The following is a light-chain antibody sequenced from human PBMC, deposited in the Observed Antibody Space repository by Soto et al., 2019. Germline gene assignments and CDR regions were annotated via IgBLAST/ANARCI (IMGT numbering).Light chain of an antibody. CDR3: SSYTSSSVI. CDR2: EVR. V-gene: IGLV2-14*01. CDR1: SSDVGDYNY. Sequence: QSALTQPASVSGSPGQSITISCTRTSSDVGDYNYVSWYQLHPGKVPKLIIYEVRYRPSGISNRFSGSKSGNTASLTISGLQGEDEADYYCSSYTSSSVIFGGGTKLTVL. J-gene: IGLJ2*01.